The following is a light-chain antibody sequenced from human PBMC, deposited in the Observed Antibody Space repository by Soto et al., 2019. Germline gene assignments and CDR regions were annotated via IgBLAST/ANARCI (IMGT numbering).Light chain of an antibody. V-gene: IGKV3-20*01. Sequence: EIVLTQSPGTLSLSPGERATLSCRASQSVSNNYLAWYQQKPGQAPRLLIYGASSRATGIPDRFSGSGSGTDFTITISRLEPEDFAVFYCQQYGISPLSFGPGTKVDIK. CDR3: QQYGISPLS. CDR1: QSVSNNY. J-gene: IGKJ3*01. CDR2: GAS.